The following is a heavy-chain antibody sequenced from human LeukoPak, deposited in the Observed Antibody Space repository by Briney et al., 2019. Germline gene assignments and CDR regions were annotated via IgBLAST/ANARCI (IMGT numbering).Heavy chain of an antibody. CDR1: GFTFSSYA. CDR2: ISYDGSNK. Sequence: GGSLRLSCAASGFTFSSYAMHWVSQAPGKGLEWVAVISYDGSNKYYADSVKGRFTISRDNSKNTLYLQMNSLRAEDTAVYYCARETDVSHLDYWGQGTLVTVSS. J-gene: IGHJ4*02. D-gene: IGHD3-16*01. V-gene: IGHV3-30-3*01. CDR3: ARETDVSHLDY.